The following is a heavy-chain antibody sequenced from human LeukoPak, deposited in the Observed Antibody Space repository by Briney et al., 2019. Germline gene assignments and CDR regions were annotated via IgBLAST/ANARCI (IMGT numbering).Heavy chain of an antibody. D-gene: IGHD1-1*01. CDR2: ISSDGSNT. CDR3: ARHSPLWNY. V-gene: IGHV3-30*03. CDR1: GFTFIYG. Sequence: GGSLRLSCAASGFTFIYGMHWVRQAPGKGLEWVAFISSDGSNTYYADSVKGRFTISRDNAKNSLYLQVNSLRAADTALYYCARHSPLWNYWGQGTLVTVSS. J-gene: IGHJ4*02.